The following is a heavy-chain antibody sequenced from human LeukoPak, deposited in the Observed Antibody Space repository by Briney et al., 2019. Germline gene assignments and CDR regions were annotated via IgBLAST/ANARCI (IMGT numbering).Heavy chain of an antibody. CDR1: GYTFTSCG. J-gene: IGHJ4*02. Sequence: ASVKVSCKASGYTFTSCGISWVRQAPGQGLEWMGWISTYNGNTNYAQKLRGRVTMTTDTSTSTAYMEVRSLRSDNTAVYYCARDQAYCSIITCPFDYWGQGTLVTVSS. V-gene: IGHV1-18*01. D-gene: IGHD2-2*01. CDR3: ARDQAYCSIITCPFDY. CDR2: ISTYNGNT.